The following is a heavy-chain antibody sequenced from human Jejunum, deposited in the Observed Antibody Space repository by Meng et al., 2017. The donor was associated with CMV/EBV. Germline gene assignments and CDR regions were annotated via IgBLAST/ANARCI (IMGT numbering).Heavy chain of an antibody. CDR3: ARGIYDFWEPDY. CDR2: IYYTGTT. CDR1: GDSITNNSHF. D-gene: IGHD3-3*01. V-gene: IGHV4-39*07. J-gene: IGHJ4*02. Sequence: QLQRQEPGPGLVKPSETLSLTCTVSGDSITNNSHFWGWICQSPGKGLEWIGTIYYTGTTYNNPSLKSRVAISIDTSKNQFSLKLTSVTAADTAKYYCARGIYDFWEPDYWGQGTLVTVSS.